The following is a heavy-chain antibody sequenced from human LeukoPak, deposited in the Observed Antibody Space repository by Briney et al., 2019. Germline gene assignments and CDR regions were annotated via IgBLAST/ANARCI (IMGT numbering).Heavy chain of an antibody. V-gene: IGHV3-23*01. CDR1: GFTFSSYA. J-gene: IGHJ4*02. CDR2: ISGSGGST. CDR3: ARGAKGDLYDY. D-gene: IGHD2-21*01. Sequence: GGSLRLSCAASGFTFSSYAMSWVRQAPGKGLEWVSAISGSGGSTYYADSVKGRFTISRDNSKNTLYLQMGGLRAEDMAVYYCARGAKGDLYDYWGQGTLVTVSS.